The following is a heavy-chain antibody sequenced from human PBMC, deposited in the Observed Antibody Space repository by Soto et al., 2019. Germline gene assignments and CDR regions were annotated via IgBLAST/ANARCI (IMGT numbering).Heavy chain of an antibody. CDR1: GFTFSTYG. Sequence: GGSLRLSCAASGFTFSTYGMHWVRQAPGKGLEWVAVISYDGSNQYYGDSVKGRFTVSRDNSKNTLYLQMNSLRAEDTALYYCAKDLQHMGASVLYYYYYGLDVWGQGTTVTVSS. D-gene: IGHD1-26*01. V-gene: IGHV3-30*18. J-gene: IGHJ6*02. CDR2: ISYDGSNQ. CDR3: AKDLQHMGASVLYYYYYGLDV.